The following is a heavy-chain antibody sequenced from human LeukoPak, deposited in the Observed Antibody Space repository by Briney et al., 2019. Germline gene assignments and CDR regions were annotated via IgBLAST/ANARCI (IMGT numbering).Heavy chain of an antibody. Sequence: SETLSLTCAVYGGSFSGYYWSWIRQPPGKGLEWIGEINHSGSTNYNPSLKSRVTISVDTSKNQFSLKLSSVTAAGTAVYYCARVYSSSWYVIFDYWGQGTLVTVSS. D-gene: IGHD6-13*01. J-gene: IGHJ4*02. CDR3: ARVYSSSWYVIFDY. CDR2: INHSGST. V-gene: IGHV4-34*01. CDR1: GGSFSGYY.